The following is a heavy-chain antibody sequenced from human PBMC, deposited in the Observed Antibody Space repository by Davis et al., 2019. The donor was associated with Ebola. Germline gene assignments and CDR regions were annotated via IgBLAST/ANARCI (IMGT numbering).Heavy chain of an antibody. CDR1: GVSLHDHA. Sequence: SLKISCVASGVSLHDHAMHWVRQAPGKGLEWVAAVSWNSDGVGYADSVKGRFTVSRDNAKNSLYLQMNSLRVEDTAFYYCGKDLTPGGMDVWGQATLVTVSS. V-gene: IGHV3-9*01. J-gene: IGHJ1*01. D-gene: IGHD3-16*01. CDR3: GKDLTPGGMDV. CDR2: VSWNSDGV.